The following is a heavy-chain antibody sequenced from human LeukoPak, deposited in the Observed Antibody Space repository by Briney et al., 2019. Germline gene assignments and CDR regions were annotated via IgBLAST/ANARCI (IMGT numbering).Heavy chain of an antibody. CDR3: TRLGGGDAFDI. Sequence: GGSLRLSCAASGFTFSSYSMNWVRQAPGKGLEWVSYISSSSSTIYYADSVKGRFTISRDNAKNSLYLQMNSLRAEDTAVYYCTRLGGGDAFDIWGPGTMVTVSS. V-gene: IGHV3-48*04. CDR2: ISSSSSTI. CDR1: GFTFSSYS. J-gene: IGHJ3*02.